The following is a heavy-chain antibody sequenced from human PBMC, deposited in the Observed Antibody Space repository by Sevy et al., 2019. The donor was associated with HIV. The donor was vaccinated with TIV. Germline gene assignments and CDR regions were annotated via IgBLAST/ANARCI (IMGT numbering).Heavy chain of an antibody. CDR1: GGSISSYY. J-gene: IGHJ6*02. D-gene: IGHD3-10*01. Sequence: SETLSLTCSVSGGSISSYYWSWIRQSPGKGLEWIGYIYYSGSTNYNPSLKSRVSISVDTSKNQLSLKLRSVTAADTAVYDCATWHVERAPREYYGMDVWGQGTTVTVSS. V-gene: IGHV4-59*01. CDR3: ATWHVERAPREYYGMDV. CDR2: IYYSGST.